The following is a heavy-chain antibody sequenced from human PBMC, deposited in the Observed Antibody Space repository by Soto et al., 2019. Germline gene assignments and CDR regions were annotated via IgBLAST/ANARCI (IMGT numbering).Heavy chain of an antibody. CDR2: TIPALGKT. CDR3: ARGPLRPSALDV. D-gene: IGHD3-16*01. V-gene: IGHV1-69*10. J-gene: IGHJ6*02. CDR1: GDNFKKNV. Sequence: SVKVSCKTSGDNFKKNVLTWVRPAPGQGREWMVGTIPALGKTHYIEKFQGRVTITVDDAARTVYMEVRDLTSEDTAIYYCARGPLRPSALDVLAQGTTVTVSS.